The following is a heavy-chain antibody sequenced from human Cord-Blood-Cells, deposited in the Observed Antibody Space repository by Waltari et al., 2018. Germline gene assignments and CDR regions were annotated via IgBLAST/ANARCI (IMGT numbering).Heavy chain of an antibody. V-gene: IGHV3-48*01. D-gene: IGHD4-17*01. CDR3: ARVLTNGVDAFDI. CDR1: GFTFSSYS. CDR2: IRSSSSTI. Sequence: EVQLVESGGGLVQPGGSLRLSCAASGFTFSSYSMNWVRQAPGKGLEWVSYIRSSSSTIYYADSVKGRFTISRDKAKNSLYLQMNSLRAEDTAVYYCARVLTNGVDAFDIWGQGTMVTVSS. J-gene: IGHJ3*02.